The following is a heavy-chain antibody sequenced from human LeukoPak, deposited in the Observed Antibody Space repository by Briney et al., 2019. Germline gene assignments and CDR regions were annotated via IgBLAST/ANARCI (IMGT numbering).Heavy chain of an antibody. CDR2: LNWNGDNT. Sequence: GGSLRLSCAASGFTFHDHGMSWVRQVPGKGLEWVSALNWNGDNTGYADSVKGRFTISRDNAKKSLYLQMNSLTADDTAYYYCAREEGPYFDCWGQGTLVTVSS. CDR3: AREEGPYFDC. V-gene: IGHV3-20*04. J-gene: IGHJ4*02. CDR1: GFTFHDHG.